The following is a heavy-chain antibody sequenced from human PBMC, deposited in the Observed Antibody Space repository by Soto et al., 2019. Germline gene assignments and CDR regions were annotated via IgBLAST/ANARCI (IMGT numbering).Heavy chain of an antibody. J-gene: IGHJ4*02. Sequence: SETLSLTCTVSGGSISSYYWSWIRQPPGKGLEWIGYIYYSGSTNYNPSLKSRVTISVDTSKNQFSLKLSSVTAADTAVYYCASFRYYYDSSGYPTAPDYWGQGTLVTVSS. D-gene: IGHD3-22*01. CDR3: ASFRYYYDSSGYPTAPDY. CDR2: IYYSGST. CDR1: GGSISSYY. V-gene: IGHV4-59*01.